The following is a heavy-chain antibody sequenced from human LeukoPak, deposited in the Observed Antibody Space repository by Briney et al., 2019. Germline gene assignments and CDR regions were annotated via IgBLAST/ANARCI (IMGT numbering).Heavy chain of an antibody. D-gene: IGHD2-15*01. CDR2: FDPEDGET. J-gene: IGHJ5*02. CDR1: GYTLTELS. CDR3: ATERYCSGGSCYSANWFDP. Sequence: ASVKVSCKVSGYTLTELSMHWVRQAPGKGLEWMGGFDPEDGETIYAQKFQGRVTMTEDPSTDTAYMELSSLRSEDTAVYYCATERYCSGGSCYSANWFDPWGQGTLVTVSS. V-gene: IGHV1-24*01.